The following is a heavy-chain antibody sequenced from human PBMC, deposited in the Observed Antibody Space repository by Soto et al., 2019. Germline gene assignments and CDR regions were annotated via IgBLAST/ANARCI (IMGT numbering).Heavy chain of an antibody. CDR3: AKDTGMATVVTPYYFDY. D-gene: IGHD4-17*01. CDR1: GFTFDDYA. Sequence: EVPLVESGGGLVQPGRSLRLSCAASGFTFDDYAMHWVRQAPGKGLEWVSGISWNSGSIGYADSVKGRFTISRDNAKNSLYLQMNSLRAEDTALYYCAKDTGMATVVTPYYFDYWGQGTLVTVSS. V-gene: IGHV3-9*01. J-gene: IGHJ4*02. CDR2: ISWNSGSI.